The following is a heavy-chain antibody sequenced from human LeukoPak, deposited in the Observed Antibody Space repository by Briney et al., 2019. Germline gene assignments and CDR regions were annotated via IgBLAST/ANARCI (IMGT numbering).Heavy chain of an antibody. D-gene: IGHD2-2*01. Sequence: GGSLRLSCAASGFTVSSNYMSWVRQAPGKGLEWVSAIDPSSTYIYYADSVKGRFTISRDNAENSLYLQMNSLRVEDTAVYYCARAPTVLVGYCSSSSCQADYWGQGTLVTVSS. CDR3: ARAPTVLVGYCSSSSCQADY. CDR1: GFTVSSNY. J-gene: IGHJ4*02. V-gene: IGHV3-21*01. CDR2: IDPSSTYI.